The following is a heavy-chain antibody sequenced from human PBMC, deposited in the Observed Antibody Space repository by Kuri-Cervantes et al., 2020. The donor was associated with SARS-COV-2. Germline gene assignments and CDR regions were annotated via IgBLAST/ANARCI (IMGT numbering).Heavy chain of an antibody. D-gene: IGHD2-2*01. V-gene: IGHV4-38-2*02. CDR3: ARDHLYCSSTSCYSGWFDP. CDR1: GYSISSGYY. Sequence: SETLSLTCTVSGYSISSGYYWGWIRQPPGKGLEWIGRIYYSGSTYYNPSLKSRVTISVDTSKNQFSLKLSSVTAADTAVYYCARDHLYCSSTSCYSGWFDPWGQGTLVTVSS. CDR2: IYYSGST. J-gene: IGHJ5*02.